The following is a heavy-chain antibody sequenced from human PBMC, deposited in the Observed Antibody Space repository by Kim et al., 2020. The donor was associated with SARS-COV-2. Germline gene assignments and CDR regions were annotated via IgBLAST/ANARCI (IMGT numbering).Heavy chain of an antibody. CDR3: ARGMGLPPKSFDP. V-gene: IGHV4-39*01. J-gene: IGHJ5*02. D-gene: IGHD1-7*01. Sequence: YNPSLQSRVTISVDTSKSQFSLKVRSVTAADTAVYYCARGMGLPPKSFDPWGQGTLVTVSS.